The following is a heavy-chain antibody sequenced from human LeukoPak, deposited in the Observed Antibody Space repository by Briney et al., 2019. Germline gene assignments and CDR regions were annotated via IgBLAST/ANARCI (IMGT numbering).Heavy chain of an antibody. D-gene: IGHD3-10*01. CDR2: ISGSGGST. Sequence: PGGCLRLSRAASGFTFSSYAMRWVRQAAGKGLEWVSGISGSGGSTYYADSVKGRFTISRDNSQNTLYLQVDSVRAEGTGVYYCAKDGVTMVRGVISRSDYWGQGTLVTVSS. CDR1: GFTFSSYA. V-gene: IGHV3-23*01. CDR3: AKDGVTMVRGVISRSDY. J-gene: IGHJ4*02.